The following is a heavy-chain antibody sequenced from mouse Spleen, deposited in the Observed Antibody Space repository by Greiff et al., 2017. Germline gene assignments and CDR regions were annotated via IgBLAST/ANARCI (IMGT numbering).Heavy chain of an antibody. CDR3: TLMIFDY. CDR1: GYPFTSFY. J-gene: IGHJ2*01. Sequence: QVQLQQSGAELVQPGASVKFSCKASGYPFTSFYIYWVKQRPGQGLEWIGEIHPSNGGSNFNEKFKNKATLTVDKSSSTAYMQLSSLTSEDSAVYYCTLMIFDYWGQGTTLTVSS. V-gene: IGHV1S81*02. CDR2: IHPSNGGS. D-gene: IGHD2-4*01.